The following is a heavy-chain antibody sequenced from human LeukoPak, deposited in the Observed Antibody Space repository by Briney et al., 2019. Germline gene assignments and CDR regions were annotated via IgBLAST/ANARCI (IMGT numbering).Heavy chain of an antibody. CDR3: ATESGYDSYGMDV. CDR2: IYYSGST. Sequence: SETLSLTCTVSGGSISSYYWSWIRQPPGKGLEWIGYIYYSGSTNYNPSLKSRVTISVDTSKNQFSLKLSSVTAADTAVYYCATESGYDSYGMDVWGQGTTVTVSS. D-gene: IGHD5-12*01. CDR1: GGSISSYY. V-gene: IGHV4-59*08. J-gene: IGHJ6*02.